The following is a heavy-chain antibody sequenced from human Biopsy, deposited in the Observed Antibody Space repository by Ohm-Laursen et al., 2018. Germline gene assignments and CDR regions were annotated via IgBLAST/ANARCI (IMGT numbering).Heavy chain of an antibody. CDR3: ARFPLGAYDSSGSYRAVENWYCDL. Sequence: YSVKVSCKAPGGTFSNYGVNWVRQAPGQGLEWLGGNIPILGTGNYAQKFQVRVPITADKSTTAAYMELSSLRSEDTAIYYCARFPLGAYDSSGSYRAVENWYCDLWGRGTLVTVSS. V-gene: IGHV1-69*06. J-gene: IGHJ2*01. CDR2: NIPILGTG. CDR1: GGTFSNYG. D-gene: IGHD3-22*01.